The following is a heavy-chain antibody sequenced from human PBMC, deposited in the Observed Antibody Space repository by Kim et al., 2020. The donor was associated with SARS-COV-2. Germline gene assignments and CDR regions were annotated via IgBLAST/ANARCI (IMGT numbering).Heavy chain of an antibody. CDR3: ERHGPDSSGSYFQY. Sequence: NPSLTSRVNLSVDTYKNQFSLKLSSVTAAATAVYYCERHGPDSSGSYFQYWGQGTLVTVSS. D-gene: IGHD6-19*01. J-gene: IGHJ4*02. V-gene: IGHV4-59*08.